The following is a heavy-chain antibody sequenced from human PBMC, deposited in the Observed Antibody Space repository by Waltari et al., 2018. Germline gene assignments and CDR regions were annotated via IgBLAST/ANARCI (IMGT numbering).Heavy chain of an antibody. CDR1: GGSINSDY. CDR3: ARETYGIDV. CDR2: FYTSGST. V-gene: IGHV4-4*07. Sequence: QVQLQESGPGLVKPSETLSLTCTVPGGSINSDYWSWTRQPAGKGLEWIGRFYTSGSTNYNPSLKSRVTMSVDTSKKQFSLKLSSVTAADTAIYYCARETYGIDVWGQGTTVTVSS. J-gene: IGHJ6*02.